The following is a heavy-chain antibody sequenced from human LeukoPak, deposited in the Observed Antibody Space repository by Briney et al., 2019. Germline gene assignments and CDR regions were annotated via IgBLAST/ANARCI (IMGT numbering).Heavy chain of an antibody. J-gene: IGHJ4*02. CDR2: ISGTVGFI. CDR3: ARDLGIAVELDY. D-gene: IGHD6-19*01. CDR1: GFTFSDYH. Sequence: GGSLRLSCVASGFTFSDYHMSWLRQAPGKGLEWLAYISGTVGFIEYAESVKGRFTISRDNANNSLSLQMNSLRAEDTAVYYCARDLGIAVELDYWGQGTLVTVSS. V-gene: IGHV3-11*04.